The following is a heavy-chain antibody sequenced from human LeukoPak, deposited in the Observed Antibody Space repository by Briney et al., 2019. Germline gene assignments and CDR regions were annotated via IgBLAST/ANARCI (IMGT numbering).Heavy chain of an antibody. V-gene: IGHV3-23*01. CDR2: ISGAGIST. Sequence: GGSLRLSCAASGFSFSSYAMSWVRQAPGKGLEWVSAISGAGISTYHADSVKGRFTISRDNSKNTLYLHSNSLRAEDTAVYYCAKEAAVPLDYWGQGTLVTVSS. CDR3: AKEAAVPLDY. J-gene: IGHJ4*02. CDR1: GFSFSSYA. D-gene: IGHD6-13*01.